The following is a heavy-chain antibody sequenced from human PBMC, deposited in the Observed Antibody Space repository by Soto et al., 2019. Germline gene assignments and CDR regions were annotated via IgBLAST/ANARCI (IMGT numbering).Heavy chain of an antibody. Sequence: QVQLVESGGGVVQPGRSLRLSCAASGFTFSSYGMHWVRQAPGKGLEWVAVISYDGSNKYYADSVKGRFTISRDNSKNTLYLQINSLRAEDTAVYYCAKLLGWGYGEYLDYWGQGTLVTVSS. CDR1: GFTFSSYG. J-gene: IGHJ4*02. V-gene: IGHV3-30*18. D-gene: IGHD3-10*01. CDR3: AKLLGWGYGEYLDY. CDR2: ISYDGSNK.